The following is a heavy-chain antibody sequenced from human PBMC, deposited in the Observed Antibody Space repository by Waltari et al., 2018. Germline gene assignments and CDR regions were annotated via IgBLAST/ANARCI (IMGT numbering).Heavy chain of an antibody. CDR2: IYYSGSP. D-gene: IGHD3-22*01. Sequence: RQPPGKGLGLIWNIYYSGSPSYNPSLKSRVNISVDTPKNQFSLELSSVTAAETAVYFCARGLWQGYYYDSSGYPDYWGPGTLVSVSS. J-gene: IGHJ4*02. CDR3: ARGLWQGYYYDSSGYPDY. V-gene: IGHV4-39*01.